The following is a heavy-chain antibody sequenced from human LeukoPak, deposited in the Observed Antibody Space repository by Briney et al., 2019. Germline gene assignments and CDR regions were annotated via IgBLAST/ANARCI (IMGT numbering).Heavy chain of an antibody. V-gene: IGHV3-13*01. CDR3: ARQMRSHGNFDS. CDR2: LGIAGDT. J-gene: IGHJ4*02. Sequence: GGSLRLSCAASGFTVSSYAMHWVRQPIGKGLEWVSALGIAGDTFYPGSVKGRFTISRENARNSLYLQMNSLRAEDTAMYYCARQMRSHGNFDSWGQGTLVTVSS. CDR1: GFTVSSYA. D-gene: IGHD1-26*01.